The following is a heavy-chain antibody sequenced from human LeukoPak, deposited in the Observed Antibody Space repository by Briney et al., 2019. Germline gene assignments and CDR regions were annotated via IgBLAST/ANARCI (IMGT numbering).Heavy chain of an antibody. D-gene: IGHD1-26*01. CDR2: IYSGGST. CDR1: GFTVSSNY. CDR3: ARGGSYLSAFDI. Sequence: PGGSLRLSCAASGFTVSSNYMSWVRQAPGKGLEWVSIIYSGGSTFYADSVKGRFTISRDNSKNTLYPQMNSLRAEDTAVYYCARGGSYLSAFDIWGQGTMVTVSS. V-gene: IGHV3-53*01. J-gene: IGHJ3*02.